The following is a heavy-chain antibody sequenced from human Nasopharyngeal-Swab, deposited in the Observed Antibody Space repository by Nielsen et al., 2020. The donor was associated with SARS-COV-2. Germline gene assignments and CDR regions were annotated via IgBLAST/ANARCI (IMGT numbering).Heavy chain of an antibody. D-gene: IGHD2-15*01. CDR3: ARDLGYCSGGSCTDTYCGGDCYPGNAFDI. V-gene: IGHV1-46*01. CDR1: GYTFTSYY. CDR2: INPSGGST. Sequence: ASVKVSCKASGYTFTSYYMHWVRQAPGQGLEWMGIINPSGGSTSYAQKFQGRVTMTRDTSTSTVYMELSSLRSEDTAVYYCARDLGYCSGGSCTDTYCGGDCYPGNAFDIWGQGTMVTVSS. J-gene: IGHJ3*02.